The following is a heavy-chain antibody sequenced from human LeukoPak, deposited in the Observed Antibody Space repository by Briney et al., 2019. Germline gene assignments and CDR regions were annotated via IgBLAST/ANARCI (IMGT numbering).Heavy chain of an antibody. CDR3: ARVTGTTPFYY. J-gene: IGHJ4*02. CDR2: ISHSGST. CDR1: GDSISSSNY. Sequence: SGTLSLTCAVSGDSISSSNYWSWVRQPPGKGLEWIGEISHSGSTNYNPSLESRVTISVDKSKNQFSLKLNSVTAADTAIYFCARVTGTTPFYYWGQGILVTVSS. V-gene: IGHV4-4*02. D-gene: IGHD1-1*01.